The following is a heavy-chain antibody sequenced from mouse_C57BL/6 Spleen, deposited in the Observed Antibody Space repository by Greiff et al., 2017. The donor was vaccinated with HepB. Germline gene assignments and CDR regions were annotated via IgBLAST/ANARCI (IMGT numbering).Heavy chain of an antibody. Sequence: QVQLQQSGPGLVAPSQSLSITCTVSGFSLTSYAISWVRQPPGKGLEWLGVIWTGGGTNYNSALKSRLSISKDNSKSQVFLKMNSLQTDDTARYYCAREDTTVVDYWYFDVWGTGTTVTVSS. J-gene: IGHJ1*03. CDR1: GFSLTSYA. V-gene: IGHV2-9-1*01. D-gene: IGHD1-1*01. CDR3: AREDTTVVDYWYFDV. CDR2: IWTGGGT.